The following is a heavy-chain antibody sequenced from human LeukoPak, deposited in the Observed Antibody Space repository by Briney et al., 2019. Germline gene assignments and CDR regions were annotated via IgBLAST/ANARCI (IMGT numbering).Heavy chain of an antibody. Sequence: GGSLQISCQGSGSRFTSYWIGWVRQMPGKGLEGMGIIYPGDSDTRYSPSFQGQVTISADKSISTAYLQWSSLKASDTAMYYCARAPNWNYGKAADYWGQGTLVTVSS. CDR3: ARAPNWNYGKAADY. CDR2: IYPGDSDT. J-gene: IGHJ4*02. D-gene: IGHD1-7*01. CDR1: GSRFTSYW. V-gene: IGHV5-51*01.